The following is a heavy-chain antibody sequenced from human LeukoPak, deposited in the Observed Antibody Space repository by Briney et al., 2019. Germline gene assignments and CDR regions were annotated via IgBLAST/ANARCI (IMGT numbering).Heavy chain of an antibody. J-gene: IGHJ4*02. D-gene: IGHD6-13*01. CDR2: FDPEDGET. V-gene: IGHV1-24*01. Sequence: ASVKVSCKVSGYTLTELSMHWVRQAPGKGLEWMGGFDPEDGETIYAQKFRGRVTMTEDTSTDTAYMELSSLRSEDTAVYYCAKTRPLDSSSWSHGDYWGQGTLVTVSS. CDR1: GYTLTELS. CDR3: AKTRPLDSSSWSHGDY.